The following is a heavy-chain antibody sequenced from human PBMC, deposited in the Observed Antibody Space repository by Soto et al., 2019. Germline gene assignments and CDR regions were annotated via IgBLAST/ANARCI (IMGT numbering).Heavy chain of an antibody. V-gene: IGHV4-30-4*01. D-gene: IGHD4-17*01. CDR2: IYYSGST. CDR3: ARATPGDFYDY. Sequence: SETLSLTCTVSGGSISSGDYYWSWIRQPPGKGLEWIGYIYYSGSTYYDPSLKSRVTISVDTSKNQFSLKLSSVTAADTAVYYCARATPGDFYDYWGQGTLVTGSS. CDR1: GGSISSGDYY. J-gene: IGHJ4*02.